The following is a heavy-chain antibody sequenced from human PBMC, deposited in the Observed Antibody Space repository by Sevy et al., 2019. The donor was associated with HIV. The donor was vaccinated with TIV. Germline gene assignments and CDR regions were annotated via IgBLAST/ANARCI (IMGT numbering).Heavy chain of an antibody. D-gene: IGHD5-18*01. V-gene: IGHV3-7*01. CDR2: INEDGRRL. CDR3: AGDRAYSAVDY. CDR1: GFTFSDSW. Sequence: GGSLRLSCVASGFTFSDSWMIWVRQAPGKGLERIAFINEDGRRLGYVDSVRGRFTISRENIKNSLYLQMNNLRAEDTALYFCAGDRAYSAVDYWGQGTLVTVSS. J-gene: IGHJ4*02.